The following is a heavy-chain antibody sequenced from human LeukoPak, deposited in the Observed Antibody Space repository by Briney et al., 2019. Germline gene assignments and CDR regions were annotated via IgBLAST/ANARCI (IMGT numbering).Heavy chain of an antibody. CDR1: GFTFSSYT. CDR3: ARDSSWD. J-gene: IGHJ4*02. D-gene: IGHD7-27*01. V-gene: IGHV3-30-3*01. Sequence: GGSLRLSCAASGFTFSSYTMHWVRQAPGKGLEWVAIISYDGSNKNYADSDKGRFTIPRDNSKNTLYLQMNSLGAEDTAVYYCARDSSWDWGQGTLVTVSS. CDR2: ISYDGSNK.